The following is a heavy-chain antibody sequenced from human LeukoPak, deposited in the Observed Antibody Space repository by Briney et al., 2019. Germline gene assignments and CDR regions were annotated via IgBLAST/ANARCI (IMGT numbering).Heavy chain of an antibody. J-gene: IGHJ5*02. D-gene: IGHD7-27*01. CDR1: GFTFGDYA. V-gene: IGHV3-30*02. CDR3: AKDRLGMSS. Sequence: GSLRLSCTASGFTFGDYAMSWVRQAPGKGLEWVAFIRYDGSNKYYADSVKGRFTISRDNSKNTLYLQMNSLRAEDTAVYYCAKDRLGMSSWGQGTLVTVSS. CDR2: IRYDGSNK.